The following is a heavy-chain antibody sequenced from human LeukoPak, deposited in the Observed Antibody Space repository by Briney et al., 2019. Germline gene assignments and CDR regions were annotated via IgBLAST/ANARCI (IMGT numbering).Heavy chain of an antibody. CDR2: ISWNSGSI. J-gene: IGHJ4*02. V-gene: IGHV3-9*01. CDR1: GFTFDDYA. D-gene: IGHD3-22*01. CDR3: AKDLRYYDSSGLDY. Sequence: PGTSLRLSCAASGFTFDDYAMHWVRQAPGKGLEWVSGISWNSGSIGYADSVKGRFTISRDNAKNSLYLQMNSLRAEDTALYYCAKDLRYYDSSGLDYWGQGTLVTVSS.